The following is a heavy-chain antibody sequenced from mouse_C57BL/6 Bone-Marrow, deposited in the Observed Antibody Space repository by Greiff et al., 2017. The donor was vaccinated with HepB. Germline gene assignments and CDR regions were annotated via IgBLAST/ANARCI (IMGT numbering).Heavy chain of an antibody. J-gene: IGHJ2*01. CDR1: GYTFTSYW. V-gene: IGHV1-7*01. CDR2: INPSSGYT. Sequence: QVQLKQSGAELAKPGASVKLSCKASGYTFTSYWMHWVKQRPGQGLEWIGYINPSSGYTKYNQKFKDKATLTADKSSSTAYMQLSSLTSEDSAVYYCAIRDYYGSSYEVYWGQGTTLTVSS. CDR3: AIRDYYGSSYEVY. D-gene: IGHD1-1*01.